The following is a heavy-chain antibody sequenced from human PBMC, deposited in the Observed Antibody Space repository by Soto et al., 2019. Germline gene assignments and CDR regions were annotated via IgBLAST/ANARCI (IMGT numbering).Heavy chain of an antibody. CDR3: ARASYDFWSGYYYGWFDP. CDR2: ISAYNGNT. Sequence: ASVKVSCKASGYTFTSYGISWVRQAPGQGLEWMGWISAYNGNTNYAQKLQGRVTMTTDTSTSTAYMELRSLRSDDTAVYYCARASYDFWSGYYYGWFDPWGQGTLVTVS. D-gene: IGHD3-3*01. CDR1: GYTFTSYG. V-gene: IGHV1-18*01. J-gene: IGHJ5*02.